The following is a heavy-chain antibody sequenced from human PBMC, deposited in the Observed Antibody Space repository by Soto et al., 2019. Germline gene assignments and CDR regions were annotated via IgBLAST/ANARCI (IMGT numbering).Heavy chain of an antibody. D-gene: IGHD4-17*01. CDR3: ASGSTMTKMDY. J-gene: IGHJ4*02. CDR2: IYHTGNT. Sequence: SETLSLTCAVSGYSISGGFYWGWVRQPPGKGLEWIGSIYHTGNTYQSPSLKSRVSISVDTSENQLSLKLSSVTAADTAVYYCASGSTMTKMDYWGQGTLVTVSS. CDR1: GYSISGGFY. V-gene: IGHV4-38-2*01.